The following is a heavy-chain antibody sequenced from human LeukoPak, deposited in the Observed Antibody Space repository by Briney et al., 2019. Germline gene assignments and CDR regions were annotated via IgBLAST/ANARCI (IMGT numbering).Heavy chain of an antibody. D-gene: IGHD6-13*01. Sequence: GASVKVSCKSSGYTFTSYYMHWVRQAPGQGLEWMGIINPSGCSKSYAQKFQGRVTMTRDTSTSTVYMELSSLRSEDTAVYYCARPIAAAGTNGLDYYYYYYYMDVWGKGTTVTVSS. CDR2: INPSGCSK. CDR1: GYTFTSYY. V-gene: IGHV1-46*01. CDR3: ARPIAAAGTNGLDYYYYYYYMDV. J-gene: IGHJ6*03.